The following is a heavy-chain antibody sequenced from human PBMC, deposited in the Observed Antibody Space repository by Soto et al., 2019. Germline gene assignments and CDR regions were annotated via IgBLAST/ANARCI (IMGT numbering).Heavy chain of an antibody. CDR2: IYYSGST. D-gene: IGHD3-9*01. CDR1: GGSFSGYY. J-gene: IGHJ1*01. CDR3: ARTHGDDILTGYYRDTEYFQH. V-gene: IGHV4-34*09. Sequence: SETLSLTCAVYGGSFSGYYWSWIRQPPGKGLEWIGCIYYSGSTYYNPSLKSRVTISVDTSKNQFSLKLSSVTAADTAVYYCARTHGDDILTGYYRDTEYFQHWGQGTLVTVSS.